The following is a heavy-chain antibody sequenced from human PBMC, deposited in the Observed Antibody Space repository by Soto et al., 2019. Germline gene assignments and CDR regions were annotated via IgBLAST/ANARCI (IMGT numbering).Heavy chain of an antibody. CDR1: GYTFTSYA. D-gene: IGHD3-22*01. J-gene: IGHJ3*02. CDR2: INAGNGNT. Sequence: ASVKVSCKASGYTFTSYAMHWVRQAPGQRLEWMGWINAGNGNTKYSQKFQGRVTITRDKSASTAYMELSSLRSEDTAVYYCARDAVYYYDSSGGNAFDIWGQGTMVTVSS. V-gene: IGHV1-3*01. CDR3: ARDAVYYYDSSGGNAFDI.